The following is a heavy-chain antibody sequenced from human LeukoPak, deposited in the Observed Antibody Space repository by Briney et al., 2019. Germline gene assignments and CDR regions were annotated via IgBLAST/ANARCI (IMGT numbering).Heavy chain of an antibody. V-gene: IGHV3-7*01. CDR2: IKKDVGEK. CDR1: GFTFTRHW. J-gene: IGHJ4*02. Sequence: SGGSLRLSSAASGFTFTRHWMTWIRHAPGKGLEWVASIKKDVGEKFYVDSVKGRFTISRDNAKNSLYLHMNSLRVEDTAVYYCARGPPYGSRSDYFDYWGQGTLVTVSS. CDR3: ARGPPYGSRSDYFDY. D-gene: IGHD3-10*01.